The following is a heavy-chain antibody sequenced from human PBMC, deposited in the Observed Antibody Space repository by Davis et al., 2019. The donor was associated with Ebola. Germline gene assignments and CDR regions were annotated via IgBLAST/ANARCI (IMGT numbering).Heavy chain of an antibody. J-gene: IGHJ3*02. D-gene: IGHD3-3*01. CDR2: IYYSGST. Sequence: MPSETLSLTCTVSGGSISSYYWSWIRQPPGKGLEWIGYIYYSGSTNYNPSLKSRVTISVDTSKNQFSLKLSSVTAADTAVYYCARARYDFWSGYYYIGAFDIWGQGTMVTVSS. V-gene: IGHV4-59*12. CDR3: ARARYDFWSGYYYIGAFDI. CDR1: GGSISSYY.